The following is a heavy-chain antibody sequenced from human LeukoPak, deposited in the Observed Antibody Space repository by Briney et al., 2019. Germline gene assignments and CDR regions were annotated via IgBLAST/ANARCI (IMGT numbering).Heavy chain of an antibody. J-gene: IGHJ4*02. Sequence: ASVKVSCKASGYTFTGYYIHWVRQAPGQGLEWMGRINPNRGGTNYAQKFQGRVTMTGDTSISTAYMELSRLRSDDTAVYYCAKRGWAGDLAYFDYWGQGTLVTVSS. CDR2: INPNRGGT. CDR1: GYTFTGYY. CDR3: AKRGWAGDLAYFDY. D-gene: IGHD1-26*01. V-gene: IGHV1-2*06.